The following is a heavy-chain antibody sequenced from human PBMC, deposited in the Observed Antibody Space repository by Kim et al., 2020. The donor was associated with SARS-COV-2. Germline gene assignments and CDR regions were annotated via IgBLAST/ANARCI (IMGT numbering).Heavy chain of an antibody. CDR2: ISGSGGST. J-gene: IGHJ4*02. CDR3: AKDSGLWYDILTGYSTIPKIFDY. Sequence: GGSLRLSCAASGFTFSSYAMSWVRQAPGKGLEWVSAISGSGGSTYYADSVKGRFTISRDNSKNTLYLQMNSLRAEDTAVYYCAKDSGLWYDILTGYSTIPKIFDYWGQGTLVTVSS. CDR1: GFTFSSYA. V-gene: IGHV3-23*01. D-gene: IGHD3-9*01.